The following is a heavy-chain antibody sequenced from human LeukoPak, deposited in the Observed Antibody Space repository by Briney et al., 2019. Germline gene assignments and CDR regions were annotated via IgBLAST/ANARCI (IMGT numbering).Heavy chain of an antibody. CDR1: GGSISSYY. V-gene: IGHV4-59*01. D-gene: IGHD2-15*01. CDR3: ARARLFFDY. CDR2: IYNSGGT. Sequence: SETLSLTCTVSGGSISSYYWSWIRQPPGKGLEWIGNIYNSGGTNYNPSLKSRVTTSVDTSKNQFSLKLTSVTAADTAVYYCARARLFFDYWGQGTLVTVSS. J-gene: IGHJ4*02.